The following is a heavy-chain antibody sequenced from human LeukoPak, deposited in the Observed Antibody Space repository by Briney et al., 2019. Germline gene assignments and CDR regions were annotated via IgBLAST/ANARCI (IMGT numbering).Heavy chain of an antibody. CDR1: GFTFSSYG. CDR3: ARGYYYGLDV. V-gene: IGHV3-21*01. Sequence: GGSLRLSCAASGFTFSSYGMSWVRQAPGKGLEWVSSISTSRSYIYYADSVKGRFTISRDNAKNSLYLQMNSLRVEDTAVYYCARGYYYGLDVWGKGTTVTISS. J-gene: IGHJ6*04. CDR2: ISTSRSYI.